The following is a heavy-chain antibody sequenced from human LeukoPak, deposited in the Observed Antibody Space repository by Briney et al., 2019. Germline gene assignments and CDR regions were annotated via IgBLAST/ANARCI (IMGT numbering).Heavy chain of an antibody. CDR2: IYYSGST. CDR3: ARGSLWFGELDY. V-gene: IGHV4-30-4*07. CDR1: GGSISSGGYS. J-gene: IGHJ4*02. D-gene: IGHD3-10*01. Sequence: SEALSLTCAVSGGSISSGGYSWSWIRQPPGKGLEWIGYIYYSGSTYYNPSLKSRVTISVDTSKNQISLKLSSVTAADTAVYHCARGSLWFGELDYWGQGTLVTVSS.